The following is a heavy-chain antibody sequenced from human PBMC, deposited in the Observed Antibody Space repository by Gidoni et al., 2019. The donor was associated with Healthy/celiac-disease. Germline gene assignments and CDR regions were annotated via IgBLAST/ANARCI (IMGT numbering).Heavy chain of an antibody. V-gene: IGHV3-9*01. CDR1: GFAFDDYA. J-gene: IGHJ3*02. Sequence: EVQLVEYGGGLVQPGRSLRLSCAASGFAFDDYAMHWVRQAPGKGLEWVSGISWNSGSIGYADSVKGRFTISRDNAKNSLYLQMNSLRAEDTALYYCAKDIAAAVSRTLAYAFDIWGQGTMVTVSA. CDR2: ISWNSGSI. D-gene: IGHD6-13*01. CDR3: AKDIAAAVSRTLAYAFDI.